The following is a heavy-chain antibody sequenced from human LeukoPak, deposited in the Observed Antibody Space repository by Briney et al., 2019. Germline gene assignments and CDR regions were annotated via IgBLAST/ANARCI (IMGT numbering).Heavy chain of an antibody. V-gene: IGHV3-48*01. CDR1: GFTLSSYA. CDR3: VKDWTYSFED. CDR2: ISSINSGE. J-gene: IGHJ4*02. D-gene: IGHD3/OR15-3a*01. Sequence: GGSLRLSCAASGFTLSSYAMSWVRQAPGKGLEWISYISSINSGEYYADSVKGRFSISRDNAKNSLSLQMNSLRVEDTAVYYCVKDWTYSFEDWGQGTLVTVSS.